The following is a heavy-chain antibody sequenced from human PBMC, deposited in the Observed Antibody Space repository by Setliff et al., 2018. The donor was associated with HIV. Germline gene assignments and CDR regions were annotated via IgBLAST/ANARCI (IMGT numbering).Heavy chain of an antibody. D-gene: IGHD3-22*01. Sequence: ASVKVSCKASGYTFTGYYIYWVRQAPGQGLEWMGWINPHSGGTNYAQKFQGRVTTTRDTSISTASMELSRLRSDDTAVYYCARGAYYYDTSGYPRDPFDLWSQGTRVTVSS. CDR1: GYTFTGYY. J-gene: IGHJ3*01. V-gene: IGHV1-2*02. CDR2: INPHSGGT. CDR3: ARGAYYYDTSGYPRDPFDL.